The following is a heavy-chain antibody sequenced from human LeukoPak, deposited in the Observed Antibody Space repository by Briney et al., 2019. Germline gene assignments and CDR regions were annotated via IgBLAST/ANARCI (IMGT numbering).Heavy chain of an antibody. V-gene: IGHV3-23*01. J-gene: IGHJ4*02. CDR3: AKDEVLRGYSYGGMFDY. Sequence: GGSLRLSCAASGFTFSSYAMSWVRQAPGKWLEWVSAISGSGGSTYYADSVKGRFTISRDNSKNTLYLQMNSLRAEDTAVYYCAKDEVLRGYSYGGMFDYWGQGTLVTVSS. CDR1: GFTFSSYA. D-gene: IGHD5-18*01. CDR2: ISGSGGST.